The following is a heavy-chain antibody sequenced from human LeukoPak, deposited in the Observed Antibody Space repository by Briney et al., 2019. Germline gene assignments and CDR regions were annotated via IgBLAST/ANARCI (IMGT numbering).Heavy chain of an antibody. J-gene: IGHJ4*02. Sequence: SETLSLTCTDSGGSINSSTYYWGWIRQPPGKGLEWIGTIYYSGSTYYNPSLKSRVTISVDTSKNQFSLRLSSVTAADTAVYYCGRSIAAAGYFDYWGQGHLVTV. V-gene: IGHV4-39*01. CDR3: GRSIAAAGYFDY. D-gene: IGHD6-13*01. CDR2: IYYSGST. CDR1: GGSINSSTYY.